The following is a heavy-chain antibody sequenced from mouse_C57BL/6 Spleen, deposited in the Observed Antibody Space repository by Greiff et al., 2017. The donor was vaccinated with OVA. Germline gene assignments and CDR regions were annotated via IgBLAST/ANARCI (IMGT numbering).Heavy chain of an antibody. CDR2: IDPSDSYT. CDR1: GYTFTSYW. Sequence: QVQLKESGAELVMPGASVKLSCKASGYTFTSYWMHWVKQRPGQGLEWIGEIDPSDSYTNYNQKFKGKSTLTVDKSSSTAYMQLSSLTSEDSAVYYCARRGITTVVATPLDYWGQGTTLTVSS. J-gene: IGHJ2*01. D-gene: IGHD1-1*01. V-gene: IGHV1-69*01. CDR3: ARRGITTVVATPLDY.